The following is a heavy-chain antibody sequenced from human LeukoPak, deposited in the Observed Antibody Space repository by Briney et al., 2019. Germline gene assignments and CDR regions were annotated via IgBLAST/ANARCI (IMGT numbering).Heavy chain of an antibody. CDR2: IKSKTDGGTT. V-gene: IGHV3-15*01. CDR3: TTGPYYYDSSGYYRGNFDY. D-gene: IGHD3-22*01. Sequence: GGSLRLSCAASGFTFSNAWMSWVRQAPGKGLEWVGRIKSKTDGGTTDYAAPVTGRFTISRDDSKNTLYLQMHSLKTEDTAVYYCTTGPYYYDSSGYYRGNFDYWGQGTLVTVSS. CDR1: GFTFSNAW. J-gene: IGHJ4*02.